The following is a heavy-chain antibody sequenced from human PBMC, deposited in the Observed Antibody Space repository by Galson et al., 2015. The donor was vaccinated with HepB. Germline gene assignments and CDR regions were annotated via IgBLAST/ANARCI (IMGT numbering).Heavy chain of an antibody. Sequence: SVKVSCKASGYTFSSYAINWVRQAPGQGLEWMGWINTNTGNPTYAQGFTGRFVFSLDASVSTTYLQWSSLKASDTAMYYCARHVCSSTSCADYWGQGTLVTVSS. CDR1: GYTFSSYA. D-gene: IGHD2-2*01. V-gene: IGHV7-4-1*02. CDR3: ARHVCSSTSCADY. J-gene: IGHJ4*02. CDR2: INTNTGNP.